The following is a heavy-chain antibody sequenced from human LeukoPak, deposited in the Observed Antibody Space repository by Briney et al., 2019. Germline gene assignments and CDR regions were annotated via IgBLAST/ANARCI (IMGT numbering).Heavy chain of an antibody. CDR3: ATYSGSYSH. Sequence: SETLSLTCAVYRGSFSGYYWSWIRQPPGKGLEWIGYIYYSGSTNYNPSLKSRVTISVDTSKNQFSLKLSSVTAADTAVYYCATYSGSYSHWGQGTLVTVSS. V-gene: IGHV4-59*01. J-gene: IGHJ4*02. CDR2: IYYSGST. CDR1: RGSFSGYY. D-gene: IGHD1-26*01.